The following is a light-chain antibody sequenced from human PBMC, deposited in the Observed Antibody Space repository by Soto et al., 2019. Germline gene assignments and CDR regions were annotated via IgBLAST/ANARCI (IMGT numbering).Light chain of an antibody. CDR2: DAS. J-gene: IGKJ2*01. CDR3: QQRSNWPPYT. CDR1: QSVHTY. Sequence: ETVLTQSPATLSLSPGERATLSCRASQSVHTYLAWYQQKAGQAPRLLIYDASNWATGIPARFSGSGSGTDFTLTISSLEPEDCAVYYCQQRSNWPPYTFGQGTKLEIK. V-gene: IGKV3-11*01.